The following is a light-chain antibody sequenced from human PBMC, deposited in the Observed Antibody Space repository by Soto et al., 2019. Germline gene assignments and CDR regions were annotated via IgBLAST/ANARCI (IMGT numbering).Light chain of an antibody. CDR3: QQHRTYSLS. CDR1: QSVSSY. V-gene: IGKV3-11*01. CDR2: DAS. J-gene: IGKJ4*01. Sequence: DIVLTQSPPTLSLSPGDRATLSCRASQSVSSYLAWYQQKPGKAPRLLIYDASTWESGFPTRFSGSGSGTEFTLTISSLQPDDFAAYYCQQHRTYSLSFGRGTKVEIK.